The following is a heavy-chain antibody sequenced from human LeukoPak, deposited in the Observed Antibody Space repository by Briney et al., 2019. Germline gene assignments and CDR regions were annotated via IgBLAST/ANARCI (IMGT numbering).Heavy chain of an antibody. CDR3: ARDRYYVLDY. D-gene: IGHD3-10*02. Sequence: GGSLRLSCAASGLTFNNYWMNWVRQAPGKGLEWVANIKKDGSEKYYADSVRGRFTISRDNAKNTLYLQMNSLRAEDTAVYYCARDRYYVLDYWGQGILVTVSS. CDR2: IKKDGSEK. J-gene: IGHJ4*02. V-gene: IGHV3-7*01. CDR1: GLTFNNYW.